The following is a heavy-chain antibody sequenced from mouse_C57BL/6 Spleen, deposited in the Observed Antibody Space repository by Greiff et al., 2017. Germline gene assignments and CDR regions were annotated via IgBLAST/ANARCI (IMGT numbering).Heavy chain of an antibody. D-gene: IGHD2-2*01. CDR2: IYPGDGDT. J-gene: IGHJ4*01. Sequence: VKLVESGAELVKPGASVKISCKASGYAFSSYWMNWVKQRPGKGLEWIGQIYPGDGDTNYNGKFKGKATLTADKSSSTAYMQLSSLTSEDSAVYFCARWEGYDYAMDYWGQGTSVTVSS. V-gene: IGHV1-80*01. CDR1: GYAFSSYW. CDR3: ARWEGYDYAMDY.